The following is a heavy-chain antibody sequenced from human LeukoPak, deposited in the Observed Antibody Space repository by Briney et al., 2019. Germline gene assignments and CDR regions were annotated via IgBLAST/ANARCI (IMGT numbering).Heavy chain of an antibody. V-gene: IGHV4-39*02. Sequence: MTSETLSLTCTVSGGSISSSSYYWGWIRQPPGKGLEWIGSIYYSGNTYYNPSLKSRVTISVDTSKNQFSLKLSSVTAADAAVYYCAREVALLWSFDAFDIWGQGTMVTVSS. J-gene: IGHJ3*02. D-gene: IGHD2-15*01. CDR2: IYYSGNT. CDR3: AREVALLWSFDAFDI. CDR1: GGSISSSSYY.